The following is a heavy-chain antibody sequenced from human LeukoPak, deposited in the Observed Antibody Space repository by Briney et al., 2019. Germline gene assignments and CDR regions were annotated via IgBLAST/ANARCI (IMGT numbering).Heavy chain of an antibody. CDR1: AFTFSSYA. CDR3: ATSTAAAGTD. Sequence: QTGGSLRLSCAASAFTFSSYAMSWVRQAPGKGLKWVANIKQDGSEKYYVDSVKGRFTISRDNAQNSLYLQMNSLRAEDTAIYYCATSTAAAGTDWGQGTLVTVSS. CDR2: IKQDGSEK. V-gene: IGHV3-7*03. J-gene: IGHJ4*02. D-gene: IGHD6-13*01.